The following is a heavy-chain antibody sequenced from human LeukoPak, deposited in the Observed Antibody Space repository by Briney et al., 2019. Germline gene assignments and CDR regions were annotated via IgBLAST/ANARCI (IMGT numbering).Heavy chain of an antibody. D-gene: IGHD7-27*01. V-gene: IGHV3-23*01. Sequence: GSLRLSCAASGFTFSTYTMYWVRPPPGKRLEWVSIIGSSGGGVHYADSVKGRFTISRDNSKNALYLQMNSLRVEDTAVYYCAIDPNWGTHSWGQGVLVTVSS. CDR2: IGSSGGGV. CDR1: GFTFSTYT. J-gene: IGHJ4*02. CDR3: AIDPNWGTHS.